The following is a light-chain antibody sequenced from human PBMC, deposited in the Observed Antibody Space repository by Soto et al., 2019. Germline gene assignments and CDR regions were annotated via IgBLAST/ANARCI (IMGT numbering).Light chain of an antibody. Sequence: EIVLTQSPGTLSLSPGERATLSCRASQSVSSSYLAWYQQKPGLAPRLLIYGASSRATGIPDRFSGSGSGAAFTLTISRLEPEDFAVYYCQHYGGSPPVTFGQGTKLEIK. CDR2: GAS. V-gene: IGKV3-20*01. CDR1: QSVSSSY. J-gene: IGKJ2*01. CDR3: QHYGGSPPVT.